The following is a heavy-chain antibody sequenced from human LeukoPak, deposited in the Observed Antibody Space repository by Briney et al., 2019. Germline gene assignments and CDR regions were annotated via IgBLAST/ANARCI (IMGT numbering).Heavy chain of an antibody. CDR3: AKISTSTNCCLEGSQH. Sequence: GGSLRLSSAASGFTSSAMHWVRQAPGKGLEWVAVISYDGNNKYYADSVKGRFTVSRDNSNNTLYLQMNSLRPEDTAVYYCAKISTSTNCCLEGSQHWGQGTLVTVSS. D-gene: IGHD2-2*01. V-gene: IGHV3-30-3*02. CDR2: ISYDGNNK. CDR1: GFTSSA. J-gene: IGHJ1*01.